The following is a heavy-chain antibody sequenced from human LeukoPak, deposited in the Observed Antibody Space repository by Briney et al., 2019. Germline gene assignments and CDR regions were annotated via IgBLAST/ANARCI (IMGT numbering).Heavy chain of an antibody. V-gene: IGHV3-21*01. J-gene: IGHJ4*02. Sequence: GGSLRLSCAASGFTFSTYSMNWVRQAPGKGLEWVSSISSSSSYIYYADSVKGRFTISRDNAKNSLYLQMNSLRAEDTAVYYCARGWGGAARILDYWGQGTLVTVSS. CDR3: ARGWGGAARILDY. D-gene: IGHD6-6*01. CDR1: GFTFSTYS. CDR2: ISSSSSYI.